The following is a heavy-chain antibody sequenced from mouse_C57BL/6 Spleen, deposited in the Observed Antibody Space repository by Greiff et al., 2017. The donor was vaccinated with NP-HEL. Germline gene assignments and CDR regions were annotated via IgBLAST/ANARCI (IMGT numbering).Heavy chain of an antibody. CDR2: IYPGDGDT. J-gene: IGHJ1*03. Sequence: VKLMESGAELVKPGASVKISCKASGYAFSSYWMNWVKQRPGKGLEWIGQIYPGDGDTNYNGKFKGKATLTADKSSSTAYMQLSSLTSEDSAVYFCARTLLEGYFDVWGTGTTVTVSS. CDR3: ARTLLEGYFDV. D-gene: IGHD2-14*01. V-gene: IGHV1-80*01. CDR1: GYAFSSYW.